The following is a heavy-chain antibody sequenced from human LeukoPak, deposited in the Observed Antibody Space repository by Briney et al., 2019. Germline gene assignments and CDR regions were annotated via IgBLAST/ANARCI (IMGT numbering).Heavy chain of an antibody. J-gene: IGHJ4*02. Sequence: ASVKVSFKATVYTTTDYSMHWARHAPGQGPEWMGWINPNSGGTKYAQKFQGRVTMTGDTSSNTAYMELSRLRFDDTAVYYCARGRCGGRPCYSASDYWGQVTLVTVSS. D-gene: IGHD2-15*01. V-gene: IGHV1-2*02. CDR3: ARGRCGGRPCYSASDY. CDR1: VYTTTDYS. CDR2: INPNSGGT.